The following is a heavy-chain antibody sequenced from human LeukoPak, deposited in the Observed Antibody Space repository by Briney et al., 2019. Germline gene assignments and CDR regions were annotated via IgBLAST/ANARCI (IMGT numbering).Heavy chain of an antibody. Sequence: ASVKVSCKASGYAFTSYYMHWVRQAPGQGLEWMGIINPSGGSTSYAQKFQGRVTMTRDMSTSTVYMELSSLRSEDTAVYYCARRYSSGWYGTMGFDYWGQGTLVTVSS. J-gene: IGHJ4*02. V-gene: IGHV1-46*01. CDR1: GYAFTSYY. D-gene: IGHD6-19*01. CDR2: INPSGGST. CDR3: ARRYSSGWYGTMGFDY.